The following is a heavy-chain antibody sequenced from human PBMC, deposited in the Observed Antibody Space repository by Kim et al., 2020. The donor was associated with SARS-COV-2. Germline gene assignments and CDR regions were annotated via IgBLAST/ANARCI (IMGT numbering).Heavy chain of an antibody. CDR3: ARDRRGDPFDD. D-gene: IGHD5-12*01. J-gene: IGHJ4*02. Sequence: SETLSLTCTVSGGSISSGNYYWNWIRQPPGKGLEWIGYIHYSGSTYYNPSLKSRVTISVDTSKNQFSLKLSSVTAADTAVYYCARDRRGDPFDDWGQGTLVTVSS. CDR1: GGSISSGNYY. V-gene: IGHV4-30-4*01. CDR2: IHYSGST.